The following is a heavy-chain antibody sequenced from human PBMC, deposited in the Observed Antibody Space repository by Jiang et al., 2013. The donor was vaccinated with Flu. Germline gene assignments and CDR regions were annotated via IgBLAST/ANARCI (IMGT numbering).Heavy chain of an antibody. CDR2: MNPNSGNT. D-gene: IGHD4-17*01. CDR3: ARAYGDYATYYYYGMDV. J-gene: IGHJ6*02. V-gene: IGHV1-8*01. Sequence: SGAEVKKPGTSVKVSCKASGYTFTSYDINWVRQATGQGLEWMGWMNPNSGNTGYAQKFQGRVTMTRNTSTSTAYMELRSLRSDDTAVYYCARAYGDYATYYYYGMDVWGQGTTVTVSS. CDR1: GYTFTSYD.